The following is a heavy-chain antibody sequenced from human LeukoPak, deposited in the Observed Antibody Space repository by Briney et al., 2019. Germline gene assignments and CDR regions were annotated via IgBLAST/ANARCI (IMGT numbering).Heavy chain of an antibody. CDR1: GFTFSSYA. D-gene: IGHD3-22*01. CDR2: ISYDGSNK. J-gene: IGHJ4*02. CDR3: ARDTTYYYDSSGYFDY. V-gene: IGHV3-30*04. Sequence: GSLRLSCAASGFTFSSYAIHWVRQAPGKGLEWGAVISYDGSNKYYADSVKGRFTISRDNSKDTLYLQMNSLRAEDTAVYYCARDTTYYYDSSGYFDYWGQGTLVTVSS.